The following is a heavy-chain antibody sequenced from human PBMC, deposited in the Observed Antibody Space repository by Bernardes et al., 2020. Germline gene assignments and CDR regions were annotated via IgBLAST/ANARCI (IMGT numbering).Heavy chain of an antibody. Sequence: GGSLRLSCAASGFNFRDYYMAWIRQAPEKGLEWVSYIATDAAAKHYAASVEGRFTISRDDASQSLYLEMNSLRAEDSAIYYCARTDYCRGGRCLNDAFYLWGQGTTVTVSS. CDR2: IATDAAAK. D-gene: IGHD2-15*01. J-gene: IGHJ3*01. CDR3: ARTDYCRGGRCLNDAFYL. V-gene: IGHV3-11*01. CDR1: GFNFRDYY.